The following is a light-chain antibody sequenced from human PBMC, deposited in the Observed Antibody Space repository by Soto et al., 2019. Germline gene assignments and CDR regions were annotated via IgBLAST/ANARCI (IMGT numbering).Light chain of an antibody. V-gene: IGKV4-1*01. Sequence: DIVMTQSPDSLAVSLGERATINCKSSQSVLYSSNNKNYLAWYQQTPGQPPKLLIYWASTRESGLPDRFSGRGSGTDFTLTISSLQAEDVAVYYCQQYYSTPLTFGPGTKVDIK. CDR1: QSVLYSSNNKNY. CDR2: WAS. J-gene: IGKJ3*01. CDR3: QQYYSTPLT.